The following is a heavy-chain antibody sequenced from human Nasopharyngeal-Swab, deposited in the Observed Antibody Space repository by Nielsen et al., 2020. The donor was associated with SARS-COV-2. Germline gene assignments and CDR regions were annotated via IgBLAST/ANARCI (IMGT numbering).Heavy chain of an antibody. V-gene: IGHV3-23*01. CDR1: GFPFSSYA. CDR3: AKAYFPKLLRDAFDI. CDR2: ISGSGGST. D-gene: IGHD2-15*01. Sequence: GGSLRLCCAASGFPFSSYAMSWVRQAPGKGLEWVSAISGSGGSTYYADSGKGRFTISRDNSKNTLYLQMNSLRAEDTAVYYCAKAYFPKLLRDAFDIWGQGTMVTVSS. J-gene: IGHJ3*02.